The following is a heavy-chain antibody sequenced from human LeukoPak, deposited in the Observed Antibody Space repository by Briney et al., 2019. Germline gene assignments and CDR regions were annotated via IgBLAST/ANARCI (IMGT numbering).Heavy chain of an antibody. D-gene: IGHD3-10*01. CDR2: IYYSGST. CDR3: ARHPPYYYGSGSYYRPSNWFDP. Sequence: SETLSLTCTVSGYSISSGYYWGWIRQPPGKGLEWIGSIYYSGSTYYNPSLKSRVTISVDTSKNQFSLKVSSVTAADTAVYYCARHPPYYYGSGSYYRPSNWFDPWGQGTLVTVSS. V-gene: IGHV4-38-2*02. CDR1: GYSISSGYY. J-gene: IGHJ5*02.